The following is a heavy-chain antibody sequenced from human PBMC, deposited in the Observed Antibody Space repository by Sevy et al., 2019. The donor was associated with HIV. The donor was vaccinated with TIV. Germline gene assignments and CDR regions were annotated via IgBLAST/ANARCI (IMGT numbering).Heavy chain of an antibody. V-gene: IGHV4-4*07. Sequence: SETLSLTCTVSGPSLTTSYWTWIRQPAGKGREWIGRLSSTGRPNSNPSLRSRVTLSRDMSKNQFFLRLTSVTAADTAIYYCARLRNSWFDPWGQGTLVTVSS. D-gene: IGHD1-26*01. CDR2: LSSTGRP. J-gene: IGHJ5*02. CDR1: GPSLTTSY. CDR3: ARLRNSWFDP.